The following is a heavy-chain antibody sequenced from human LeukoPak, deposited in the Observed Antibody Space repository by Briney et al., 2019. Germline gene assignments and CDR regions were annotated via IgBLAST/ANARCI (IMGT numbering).Heavy chain of an antibody. Sequence: HPGGSLRLSCAASGFTFSSYWMTWVRQAPGKGLEWVANIKYGGSEKYYADSVKGRFTISRDNAKNSLYLQMNSLRAEDTAVYFCARAEGYSYAFYFAYWGQGTLVTVSS. CDR1: GFTFSSYW. D-gene: IGHD5-18*01. CDR3: ARAEGYSYAFYFAY. V-gene: IGHV3-7*04. CDR2: IKYGGSEK. J-gene: IGHJ4*02.